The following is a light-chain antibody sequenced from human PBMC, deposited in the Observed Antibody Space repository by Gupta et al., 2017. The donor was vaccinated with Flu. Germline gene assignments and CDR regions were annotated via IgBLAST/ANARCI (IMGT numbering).Light chain of an antibody. CDR3: MQGRHCQT. CDR2: RVS. J-gene: IGKJ1*01. Sequence: VVLPQSPLSLPVIFGQPASISCRSSQSLVHRNGNTSLTWFQQRPGQSPRRLIYRVSNRDCGVPDRFSGRGSGTDFTLKISRGEAEDVGVYYCMQGRHCQTFGQGTKVEIK. V-gene: IGKV2-30*02. CDR1: QSLVHRNGNTS.